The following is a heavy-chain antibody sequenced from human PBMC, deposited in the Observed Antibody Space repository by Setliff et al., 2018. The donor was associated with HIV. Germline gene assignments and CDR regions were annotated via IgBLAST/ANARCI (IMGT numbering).Heavy chain of an antibody. V-gene: IGHV1-18*01. CDR2: ISAYNGKT. Sequence: GASVKVSCKASGFPFSSYGISWVRQAPGQGLEWMGWISAYNGKTEYAQNLQGRVTMTTDISTSTAWTSTSTAYMELRSLRSDDTAVYYCASCMAGHYYYYMDVWGKGTTVTVSS. CDR1: GFPFSSYG. CDR3: ASCMAGHYYYYMDV. J-gene: IGHJ6*03. D-gene: IGHD6-19*01.